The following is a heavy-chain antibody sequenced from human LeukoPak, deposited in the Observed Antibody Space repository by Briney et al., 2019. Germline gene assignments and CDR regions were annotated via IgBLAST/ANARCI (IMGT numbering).Heavy chain of an antibody. D-gene: IGHD3-3*01. CDR1: GFTFSSCS. CDR3: AKAQIKTYYDFWSGYHPMDV. Sequence: GGSLRLSCAASGFTFSSCSMNWVRQAPGKGLEWVSYISSSGITIYYADSVKGRLTISRDNAKNSLYLQMNSLRAEDTAVYYCAKAQIKTYYDFWSGYHPMDVWGKGTTVTVSS. CDR2: ISSSGITI. J-gene: IGHJ6*03. V-gene: IGHV3-48*01.